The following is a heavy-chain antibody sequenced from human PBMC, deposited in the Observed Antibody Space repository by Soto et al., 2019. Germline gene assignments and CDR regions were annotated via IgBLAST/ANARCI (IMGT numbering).Heavy chain of an antibody. Sequence: QVQLQESGPGLVKPSQTLSLTCTVSGGSISSGGYYWSWIRQHPGKGLEWIGYIYYSGSTYYNPSLKSRVTISVDTSKNQFSLKLSSVTAADTAVYYCARVTITIFGVAYYYYGMDVWGQGTTVTVSS. D-gene: IGHD3-3*01. CDR1: GGSISSGGYY. CDR3: ARVTITIFGVAYYYYGMDV. V-gene: IGHV4-31*03. CDR2: IYYSGST. J-gene: IGHJ6*02.